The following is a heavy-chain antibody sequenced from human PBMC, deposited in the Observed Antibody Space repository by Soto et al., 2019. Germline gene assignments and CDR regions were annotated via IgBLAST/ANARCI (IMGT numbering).Heavy chain of an antibody. J-gene: IGHJ4*02. CDR1: GYTFTSYA. CDR2: INAGNGNT. D-gene: IGHD2-21*01. V-gene: IGHV1-3*01. Sequence: GASVKVSCKASGYTFTSYAMHCVRQAPGQRLEWMGWINAGNGNTKYSQKFQGRVTITRDTSASTAYMELRGLRSDDTAVYYCARDDYGDLGYWGQGTLVTVSS. CDR3: ARDDYGDLGY.